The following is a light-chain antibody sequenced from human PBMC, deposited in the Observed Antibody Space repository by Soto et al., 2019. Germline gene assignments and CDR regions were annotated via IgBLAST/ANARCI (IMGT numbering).Light chain of an antibody. J-gene: IGKJ2*01. CDR1: QSISTY. Sequence: DIQMTQSPSSLSASVGDRVTITCRASQSISTYLNWYLQKPGKAPKLLIYAASNLQSGVPSRFSGSGSETDFTLIISNLQPEDFATYYCQQSYNTPYTFGQGTKLDIK. V-gene: IGKV1-39*01. CDR2: AAS. CDR3: QQSYNTPYT.